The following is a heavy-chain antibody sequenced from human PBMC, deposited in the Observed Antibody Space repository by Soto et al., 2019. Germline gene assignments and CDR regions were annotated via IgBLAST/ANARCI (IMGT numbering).Heavy chain of an antibody. CDR1: GFTFSSYA. CDR3: AKSVSLGWVVWSGSGPPPSNEYYYYYGMDV. J-gene: IGHJ6*02. D-gene: IGHD3-3*01. Sequence: GGSLRLSCAASGFTFSSYAMSWVRQAPGKGLEWVSAISGSGGSTYYADSVKGRFTISRDNSKNTLYLQMNSLRAEDTAVYYCAKSVSLGWVVWSGSGPPPSNEYYYYYGMDVWGQGTTVTVSS. V-gene: IGHV3-23*01. CDR2: ISGSGGST.